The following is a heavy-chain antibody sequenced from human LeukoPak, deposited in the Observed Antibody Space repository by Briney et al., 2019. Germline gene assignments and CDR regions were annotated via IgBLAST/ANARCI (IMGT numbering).Heavy chain of an antibody. J-gene: IGHJ4*02. D-gene: IGHD6-13*01. CDR3: ARDHGSCSSWYCRFDY. CDR2: IIPIFGTA. V-gene: IGHV1-69*13. CDR1: GGTFSSYA. Sequence: ASVKVSCKASGGTFSSYAISWGRQAPGQGLEWMGGIIPIFGTANYAQKFQGRVTITADESTSTAYMELSGLRSEDTAVYYCARDHGSCSSWYCRFDYWGQGTLVTVSS.